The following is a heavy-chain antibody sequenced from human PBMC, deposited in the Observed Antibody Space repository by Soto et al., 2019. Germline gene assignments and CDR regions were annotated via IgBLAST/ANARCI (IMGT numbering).Heavy chain of an antibody. V-gene: IGHV4-34*01. Sequence: ETLSLTCSVSDDSINSDKYYWSWIRQPPGKGLEWIGEINHSGSTNYNPSLKSRVTISVDTSKNQFSLKLSSVTAADTAVYYCARGLGGGYCSGGSCSRGSYYYYYMDVWGKGTTVTVSS. D-gene: IGHD2-15*01. CDR3: ARGLGGGYCSGGSCSRGSYYYYYMDV. CDR2: INHSGST. J-gene: IGHJ6*03. CDR1: DDSINSDKYY.